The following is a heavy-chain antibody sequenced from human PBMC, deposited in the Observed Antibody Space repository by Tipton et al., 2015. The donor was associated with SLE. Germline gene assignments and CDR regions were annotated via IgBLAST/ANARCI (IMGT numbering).Heavy chain of an antibody. CDR1: GFTFSDNY. CDR3: ARSRTSRYYYGLDV. D-gene: IGHD1-1*01. J-gene: IGHJ6*02. CDR2: IGSSGRTM. Sequence: SLRLSCAASGFTFSDNYMTWIRQAPGKGLEWVSNIGSSGRTMYNTDSVKGRFTISRDNAKNSLYLQMNSLRADDTAVYYCARSRTSRYYYGLDVWGQGTTVTFSS. V-gene: IGHV3-11*01.